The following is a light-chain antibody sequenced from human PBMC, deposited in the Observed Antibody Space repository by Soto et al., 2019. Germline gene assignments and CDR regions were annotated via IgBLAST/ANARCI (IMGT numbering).Light chain of an antibody. J-gene: IGLJ2*01. Sequence: QSALTQPASVSGSPGQSITISCTGTSSDVGGYNYVSWHQQNPGKAPQLMIYEVSNRPSGVSNRFSGSKSGNTASLTLSGRQAEDEAEYYCSSYTSSSTGVVFGGGTKRTVL. CDR2: EVS. V-gene: IGLV2-14*01. CDR1: SSDVGGYNY. CDR3: SSYTSSSTGVV.